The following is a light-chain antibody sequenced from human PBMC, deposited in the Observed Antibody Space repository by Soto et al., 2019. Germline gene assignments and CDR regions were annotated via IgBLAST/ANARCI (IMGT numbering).Light chain of an antibody. CDR1: QIISTY. V-gene: IGKV1-39*01. CDR2: RAS. J-gene: IGKJ1*01. Sequence: DIQMTQSPSSLSASVGDRVTISCRASQIISTYLNWYQQQPGTAPRLLISRASSVKSGVPPRFSGSGSGRDFTLTISSLRPEDIATYFCQQSYTSPPWTFGQGTKVEVK. CDR3: QQSYTSPPWT.